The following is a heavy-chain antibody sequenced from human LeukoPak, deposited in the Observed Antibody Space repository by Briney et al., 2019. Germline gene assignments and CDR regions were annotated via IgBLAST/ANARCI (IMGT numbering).Heavy chain of an antibody. J-gene: IGHJ3*02. CDR3: ARDPPWGYADAFDI. V-gene: IGHV3-23*01. D-gene: IGHD3-16*01. CDR1: GFTFSSYA. Sequence: GGSLRLSCAASGFTFSSYAMSWVRQAQGKGLEWVSAVSGSGGSTYYADSVKGRLTISRDNSKNTLYLQMNSLRAEDASLYSCARDPPWGYADAFDIWGQETMVTVSS. CDR2: VSGSGGST.